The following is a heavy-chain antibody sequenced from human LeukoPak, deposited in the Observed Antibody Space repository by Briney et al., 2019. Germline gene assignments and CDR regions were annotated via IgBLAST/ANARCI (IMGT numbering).Heavy chain of an antibody. CDR2: IYSSGSA. CDR3: ARLHASRAEEFDP. CDR1: GGSISTYH. Sequence: SETLSLTCTVSGGSISTYHWSWIRQPPGKGLEWIGYIYSSGSASYNPSLISRVTILVDTSKNQFSLTLTSVTAADTAVYYCARLHASRAEEFDPWGQGTLVTVSS. J-gene: IGHJ5*02. V-gene: IGHV4-59*03. D-gene: IGHD3-16*01.